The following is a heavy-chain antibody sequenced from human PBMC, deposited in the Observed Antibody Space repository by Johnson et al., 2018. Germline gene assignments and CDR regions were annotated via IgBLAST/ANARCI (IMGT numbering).Heavy chain of an antibody. J-gene: IGHJ6*02. CDR1: GFSFSSYA. D-gene: IGHD6-19*01. Sequence: VQLVQSGGGLVQPGGSLRLSCAASGFSFSSYALTWVRQAPGKGLEWVSGISGRGNSLQNADSVKGRFTISRDNSKETLYLQMKSLRVEDTAVYYCAKVRSGWYETYYNYYYGMDVWGQGTMVTVSS. CDR3: AKVRSGWYETYYNYYYGMDV. CDR2: ISGRGNSL. V-gene: IGHV3-23*04.